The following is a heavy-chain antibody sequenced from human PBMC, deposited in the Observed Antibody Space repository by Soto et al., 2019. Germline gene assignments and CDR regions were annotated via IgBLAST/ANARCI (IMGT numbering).Heavy chain of an antibody. CDR2: IKSKTDGGTT. Sequence: EVQLVESGGGLVKPGGSLRLSCAASGFTFSNAWMSWVRQAPGKGLEWVGRIKSKTDGGTTDYAAPVKGRFTISRDDSKNTLYLQMNSLKTEDTAVYYCTTDLAAAGTTPRVGYYYGMDVWGQGTTVTVSS. CDR1: GFTFSNAW. J-gene: IGHJ6*02. V-gene: IGHV3-15*01. CDR3: TTDLAAAGTTPRVGYYYGMDV. D-gene: IGHD6-13*01.